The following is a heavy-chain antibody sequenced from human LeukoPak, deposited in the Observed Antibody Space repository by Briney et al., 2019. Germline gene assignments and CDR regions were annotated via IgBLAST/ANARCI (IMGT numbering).Heavy chain of an antibody. D-gene: IGHD3-22*01. J-gene: IGHJ4*02. CDR2: ISISSSYI. CDR1: GFTFSRYS. Sequence: GGSLRLSCAASGFTFSRYSMNWVRQAPGKGLEWVSSISISSSYIYYADSVKGRFTTSRDNAKNSLYLQIHSLRAEDTAVYYCATDRLIIYDSSGYYPPFEYWGQGTLVTVSS. CDR3: ATDRLIIYDSSGYYPPFEY. V-gene: IGHV3-21*04.